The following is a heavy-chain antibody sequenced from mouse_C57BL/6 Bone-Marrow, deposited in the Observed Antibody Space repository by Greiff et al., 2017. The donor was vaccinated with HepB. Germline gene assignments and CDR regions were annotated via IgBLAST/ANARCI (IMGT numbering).Heavy chain of an antibody. J-gene: IGHJ3*01. D-gene: IGHD2-4*01. CDR2: INPSSGYT. CDR3: ARGGDYEYDRVAY. CDR1: GYTFTSYT. V-gene: IGHV1-4*01. Sequence: QVQLKQSGAELARPGASVKMSCKASGYTFTSYTMHWVKQRPGQGLEWIGYINPSSGYTKYNQKFKDKATLTADKSSSTAYMQLSSLTAEDSAVYYCARGGDYEYDRVAYRGQGTLGTVSA.